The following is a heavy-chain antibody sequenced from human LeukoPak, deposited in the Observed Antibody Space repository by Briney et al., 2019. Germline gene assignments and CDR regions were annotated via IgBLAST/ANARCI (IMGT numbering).Heavy chain of an antibody. Sequence: GASVKVSCKVSGYTVTELSMHWVRQSPGKGLEWMGGFHPEDGETIYAQKFQGRVTMTEDTSTDTAYMEPSSLRSEDTAVYYCARDFRGPVAGTETSDYWGQGTLVTVSS. J-gene: IGHJ4*02. CDR2: FHPEDGET. V-gene: IGHV1-24*01. CDR1: GYTVTELS. D-gene: IGHD6-19*01. CDR3: ARDFRGPVAGTETSDY.